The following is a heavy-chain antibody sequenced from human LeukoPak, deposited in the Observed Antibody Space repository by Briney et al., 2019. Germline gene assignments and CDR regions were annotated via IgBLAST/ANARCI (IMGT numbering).Heavy chain of an antibody. CDR3: ARDVYSGYLAGYYYGMDV. V-gene: IGHV3-53*01. J-gene: IGHJ6*02. CDR2: IYSGGST. Sequence: QPGGSLRLSCAASGFTVSSNYMSWVRQAPGKGLEWVSVIYSGGSTYYTDSVKGRFTISRDNSKNTLYLQMNSLRAEDTAVYYCARDVYSGYLAGYYYGMDVWGQGTTVTVSS. D-gene: IGHD5-12*01. CDR1: GFTVSSNY.